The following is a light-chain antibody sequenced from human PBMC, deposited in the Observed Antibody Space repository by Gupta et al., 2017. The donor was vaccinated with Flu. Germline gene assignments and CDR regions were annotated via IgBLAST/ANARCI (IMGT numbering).Light chain of an antibody. CDR1: SSNIGNNY. CDR2: DNN. Sequence: QSVLTQPPSVSAAPGQKVTISCSGSSSNIGNNYVSWYQQLPGTAPKGLIYDNNKRPSGIPDRFSGSKSGTSATLGITGLQTGDEADYYCGTWDSSLSAGVFGGGTKLTVL. CDR3: GTWDSSLSAGV. V-gene: IGLV1-51*01. J-gene: IGLJ2*01.